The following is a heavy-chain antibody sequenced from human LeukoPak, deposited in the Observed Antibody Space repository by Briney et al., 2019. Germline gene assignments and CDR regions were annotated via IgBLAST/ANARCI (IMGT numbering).Heavy chain of an antibody. J-gene: IGHJ6*01. CDR2: INPNSGAA. CDR1: GYTFTGYY. D-gene: IGHD4-23*01. CDR3: ARESTGGNYGMDV. Sequence: GASVKVSCKASGYTFTGYYIHWVRQAPGQGLEWMGRINPNSGAAKYAQKFQGRVTMTRDMSRSTAYMEVSSLRSDDTAVYYCARESTGGNYGMDVWGQGTTVTVSS. V-gene: IGHV1-2*06.